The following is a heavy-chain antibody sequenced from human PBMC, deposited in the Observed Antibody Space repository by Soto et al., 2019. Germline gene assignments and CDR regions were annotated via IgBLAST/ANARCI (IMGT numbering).Heavy chain of an antibody. CDR1: GRSITSYY. V-gene: IGHV4-59*12. J-gene: IGHJ4*02. CDR2: IYDNGIT. Sequence: NPSETLSLTCSVSGRSITSYYWSWVRQPPGKGLEWIGYIYDNGITSQNPSLKSRVTMSADTSQNHFSLKLTSVTGADTAVYYCARTYDSNGYANEFDSWGQGILVTVSS. D-gene: IGHD3-22*01. CDR3: ARTYDSNGYANEFDS.